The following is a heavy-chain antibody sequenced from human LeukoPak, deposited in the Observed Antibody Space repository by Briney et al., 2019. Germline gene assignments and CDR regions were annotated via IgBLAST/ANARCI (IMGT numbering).Heavy chain of an antibody. CDR2: ISGSGGST. V-gene: IGHV3-23*01. Sequence: EPGGSLRLSCAASGFTFSRYGMNWVRQAPGKGLEWVSAISGSGGSTYYADSVKGRFTISRDNSKNTLYLQMNSLRAEDTAVYYCAKPYDSSGYYYGIDYWGQGTLVTVSS. CDR1: GFTFSRYG. D-gene: IGHD3-22*01. CDR3: AKPYDSSGYYYGIDY. J-gene: IGHJ4*02.